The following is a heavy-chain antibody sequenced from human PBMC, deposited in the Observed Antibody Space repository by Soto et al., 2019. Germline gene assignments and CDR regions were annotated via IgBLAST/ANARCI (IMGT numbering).Heavy chain of an antibody. Sequence: EVQLVESGGGLVQPGRSLRLSCAASGFTFDDYAMHWVRQAPGKGLEWVSGISRNSGSIGYADSVKGRFTISRDNAKNSLYLQMNSLRAEDTALYYCAKDISAYCSGGSCYWGAFDIWGQGTMVTVSS. J-gene: IGHJ3*02. CDR3: AKDISAYCSGGSCYWGAFDI. V-gene: IGHV3-9*01. CDR2: ISRNSGSI. CDR1: GFTFDDYA. D-gene: IGHD2-15*01.